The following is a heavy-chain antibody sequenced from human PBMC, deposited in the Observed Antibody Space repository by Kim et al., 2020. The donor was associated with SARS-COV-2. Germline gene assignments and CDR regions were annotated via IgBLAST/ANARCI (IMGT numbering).Heavy chain of an antibody. D-gene: IGHD3-9*01. J-gene: IGHJ6*02. CDR1: GYTFTGYY. V-gene: IGHV1-2*06. CDR3: ARGSPPYDIPINYGMDV. Sequence: ASVKVSCKASGYTFTGYYMHWVRQAPGQGLEWMGRINPNSGGTNYAQKFQGRVTMTRDTSISTAYMELSRLRSDDTAVYYCARGSPPYDIPINYGMDVWGQGTTVTVSS. CDR2: INPNSGGT.